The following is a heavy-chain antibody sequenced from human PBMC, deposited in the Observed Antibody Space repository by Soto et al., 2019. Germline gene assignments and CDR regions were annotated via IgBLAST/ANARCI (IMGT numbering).Heavy chain of an antibody. CDR3: VSEANWKYELGNYFDN. J-gene: IGHJ4*02. CDR1: GASISSGDYY. Sequence: NLSLTSTVSGASISSGDYYWSWIRQPPGKGLEWIGYIFHSGSTYYNPSLKSRITISVDMSKNQFSMNLRSVTAADTAVYYCVSEANWKYELGNYFDNWGQGILVTVHS. CDR2: IFHSGST. V-gene: IGHV4-30-4*01. D-gene: IGHD1-7*01.